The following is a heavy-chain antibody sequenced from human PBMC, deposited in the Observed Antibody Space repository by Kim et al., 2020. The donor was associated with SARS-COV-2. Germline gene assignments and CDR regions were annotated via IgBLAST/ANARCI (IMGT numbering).Heavy chain of an antibody. CDR3: ARLELEWLSKYYYYGMDV. V-gene: IGHV1-69*02. J-gene: IGHJ6*02. CDR1: GGTFSSYT. D-gene: IGHD3-3*01. Sequence: SVKVSCKASGGTFSSYTISWVRQAPGQGLEWMGRIIPILGIANYAQKFQGRVTITADKSTSTAYMELSSLRSEDTAVYYCARLELEWLSKYYYYGMDVWGQGTTVTVSS. CDR2: IIPILGIA.